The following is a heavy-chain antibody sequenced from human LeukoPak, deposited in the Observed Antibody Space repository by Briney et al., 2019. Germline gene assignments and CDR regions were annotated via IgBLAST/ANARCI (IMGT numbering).Heavy chain of an antibody. CDR3: ARAQMVRGVISLFDY. CDR1: GFTVSSNY. J-gene: IGHJ4*02. Sequence: GGSLRLSCAASGFTVSSNYMSWVRQAPGKGLEWVSGISGSGGITYYADSVKGRFTISRDNSKSTLYVQMNSLRAEDTAVYFCARAQMVRGVISLFDYWGQGTLVTVSS. V-gene: IGHV3-23*01. CDR2: ISGSGGIT. D-gene: IGHD3-10*01.